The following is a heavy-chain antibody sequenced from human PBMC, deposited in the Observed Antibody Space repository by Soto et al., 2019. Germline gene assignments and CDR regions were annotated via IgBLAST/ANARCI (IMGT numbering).Heavy chain of an antibody. V-gene: IGHV3-64*01. CDR2: ISSNGGST. CDR1: GFTFSSYA. Sequence: EVQLVESGGGLVQPGGSLRLSCAASGFTFSSYAMHWVRQAPGKGLEYVSAISSNGGSTYYANSVKGRFTISRDNSKHPLYLQMGRLRAEDMAVYYCARDQLWFGELLYPVRWYFDLWGRGTLVTVSS. J-gene: IGHJ2*01. D-gene: IGHD3-10*01. CDR3: ARDQLWFGELLYPVRWYFDL.